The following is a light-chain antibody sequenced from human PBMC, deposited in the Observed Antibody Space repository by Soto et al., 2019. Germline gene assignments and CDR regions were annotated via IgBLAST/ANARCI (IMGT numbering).Light chain of an antibody. CDR2: GAS. V-gene: IGKV3-20*01. J-gene: IGKJ5*01. CDR3: QQYGSSPPIS. CDR1: QSVSSSY. Sequence: EIVLTQSPGTLSLSPGERATLSCRASQSVSSSYLAWYQQKPGQAPRLLIYGASSRATGIPDRFSGSGSGTDFTRTISRLEPEDCPVYYCQQYGSSPPISFGQGTRLEIK.